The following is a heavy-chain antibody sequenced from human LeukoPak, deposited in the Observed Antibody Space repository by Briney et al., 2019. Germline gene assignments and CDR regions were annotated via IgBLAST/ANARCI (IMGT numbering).Heavy chain of an antibody. CDR1: GGSISSSSYY. V-gene: IGHV4-39*01. Sequence: SETLSLTYTVSGGSISSSSYYWGWIRQPPGKGLEWIGSIYYSGSTYYNPSLKSRVTISVDTSKNQFSLKLSSVTAADTAVYYCASSFGETHNWFDPWGQGTLVTVSS. CDR3: ASSFGETHNWFDP. J-gene: IGHJ5*02. CDR2: IYYSGST. D-gene: IGHD3-10*01.